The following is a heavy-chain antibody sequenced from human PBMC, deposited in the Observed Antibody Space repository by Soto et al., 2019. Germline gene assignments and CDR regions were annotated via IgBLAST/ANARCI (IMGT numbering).Heavy chain of an antibody. Sequence: GGSLRLSCAASGFTFSDHYMDWVRQAPGKGLEWVGRTRDKGHSYTTEYAASVQGRFTISRDDSKNSLYLQMNSLKTEDTAVYYCARGATGLVTRYGMDVWGQGTTVTVSS. CDR1: GFTFSDHY. CDR2: TRDKGHSYTT. CDR3: ARGATGLVTRYGMDV. D-gene: IGHD2-8*02. V-gene: IGHV3-72*01. J-gene: IGHJ6*02.